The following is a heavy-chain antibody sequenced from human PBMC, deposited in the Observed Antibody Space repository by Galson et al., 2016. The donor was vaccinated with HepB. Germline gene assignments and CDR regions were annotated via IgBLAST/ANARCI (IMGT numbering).Heavy chain of an antibody. J-gene: IGHJ1*01. V-gene: IGHV3-48*04. CDR3: ARDHTPRGFSYAF. CDR1: GFNFNDFS. CDR2: ISGTGSII. D-gene: IGHD5-18*01. Sequence: SLRLSCAVSGFNFNDFSMNWIRQAPGKGLEWLSYISGTGSIILSADSVKGRFTISKDNAKPSLYLQMSSLRVEDTAVYYCARDHTPRGFSYAFWGQGTLVAVSS.